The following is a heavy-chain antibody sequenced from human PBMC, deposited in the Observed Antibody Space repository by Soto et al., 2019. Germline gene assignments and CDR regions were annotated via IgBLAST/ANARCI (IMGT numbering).Heavy chain of an antibody. CDR3: TSLSVAVDYLAFDI. CDR2: ISHDGSSK. V-gene: IGHV3-74*01. CDR1: GFPFSDLW. D-gene: IGHD6-19*01. J-gene: IGHJ3*02. Sequence: EVQLVESGGGLIQPGGSLRLSCTASGFPFSDLWMHWVRQEPGKGLGWVSRISHDGSSKSHADSVRGRFSISRDNAKNTVYLQINSLRAEDTAVYYCTSLSVAVDYLAFDIWGQWTVVTVS.